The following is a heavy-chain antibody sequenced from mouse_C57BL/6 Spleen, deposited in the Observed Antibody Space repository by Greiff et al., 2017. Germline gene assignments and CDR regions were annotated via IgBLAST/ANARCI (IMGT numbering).Heavy chain of an antibody. D-gene: IGHD1-1*01. CDR2: IRLKSDNYAT. CDR1: GFTFSNYW. Sequence: EVKLMESGGGLVQPGGSMKLSCVASGFTFSNYWMNWVRQSPEKGLEWVAQIRLKSDNYATHYAESVKGRFTISRDDSKSSVYLQMNNLRAEDTGIYYCTVYGMGGMDYWGQGTSVTVSS. J-gene: IGHJ4*01. V-gene: IGHV6-3*01. CDR3: TVYGMGGMDY.